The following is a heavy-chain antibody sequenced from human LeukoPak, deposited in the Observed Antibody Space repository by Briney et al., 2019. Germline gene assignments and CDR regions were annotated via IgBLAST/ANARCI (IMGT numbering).Heavy chain of an antibody. J-gene: IGHJ4*02. CDR2: IYYSGST. CDR3: ARATADTAMEYYFDY. D-gene: IGHD5-18*01. CDR1: GGSISSGGYY. V-gene: IGHV4-31*03. Sequence: SQTLSLTCTVSGGSISSGGYYWSWIRQHPGKGLERIGYIYYSGSTYYNPSLKSRVTISVDTSKNQFSLKLSSVTAADTAVYYCARATADTAMEYYFDYWGQGTLVTVSS.